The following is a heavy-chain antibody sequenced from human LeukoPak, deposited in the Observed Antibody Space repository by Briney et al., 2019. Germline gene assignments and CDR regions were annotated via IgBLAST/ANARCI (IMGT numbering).Heavy chain of an antibody. D-gene: IGHD2-21*01. CDR2: INHSGST. Sequence: PSETLSLTCAVYGGSFSGYYWSWIRQPPGKGLEWIGEINHSGSTNYNPSLKSQVTISVDTSKNQFSLKLSSVTAADTAVYYCARVFALTWWWESNWFDPWGQGTLVTVSS. CDR3: ARVFALTWWWESNWFDP. V-gene: IGHV4-34*01. CDR1: GGSFSGYY. J-gene: IGHJ5*02.